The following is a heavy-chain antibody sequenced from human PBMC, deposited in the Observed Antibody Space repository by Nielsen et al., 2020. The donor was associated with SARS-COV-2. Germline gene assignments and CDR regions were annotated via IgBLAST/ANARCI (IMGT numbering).Heavy chain of an antibody. CDR3: ATVIGSNVLRYFDWAY. V-gene: IGHV1-24*01. J-gene: IGHJ4*02. CDR2: FDPEDGET. D-gene: IGHD3-9*01. CDR1: GYSLTELS. Sequence: ASVKVSCKVSGYSLTELSMHWVRQAPGKGLEWIGGFDPEDGETIYAQKFQGRVTMTEDTSTDTAYMELSSLRSEDTAVYYCATVIGSNVLRYFDWAYWGQGTLVTVSS.